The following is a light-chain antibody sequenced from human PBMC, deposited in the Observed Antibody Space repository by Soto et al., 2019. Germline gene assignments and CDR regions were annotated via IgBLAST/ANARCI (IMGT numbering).Light chain of an antibody. Sequence: IEVTQSPSSLAASLGDRVTITCRASQTIGTYVNWYRQKSGAAPELLIYDASTLQSGVPSRFRGGASGTDFTLTISSLQLDDFATYYCQQTYNPPLTFGQGTKVDI. J-gene: IGKJ1*01. CDR1: QTIGTY. CDR2: DAS. V-gene: IGKV1-39*01. CDR3: QQTYNPPLT.